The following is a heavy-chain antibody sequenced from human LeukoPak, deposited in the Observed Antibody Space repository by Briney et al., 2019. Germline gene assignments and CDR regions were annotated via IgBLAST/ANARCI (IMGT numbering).Heavy chain of an antibody. D-gene: IGHD1-26*01. CDR2: ISNDGSNK. CDR3: ARSLRGPTYSGILVPMDV. V-gene: IGHV3-30*04. Sequence: SGGSLRLSCAASGFTFSNYSMHWVRQAPGKGLEWLSVISNDGSNKYYADSVKGRFTITRDTSNNTLYMGMNSMRAEDTAVYCCARSLRGPTYSGILVPMDVWGKGTTVTVSS. J-gene: IGHJ6*03. CDR1: GFTFSNYS.